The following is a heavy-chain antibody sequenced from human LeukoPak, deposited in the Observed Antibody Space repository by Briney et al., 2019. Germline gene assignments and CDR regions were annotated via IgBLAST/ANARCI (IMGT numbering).Heavy chain of an antibody. CDR2: IYHSGTT. CDR1: AYSITSGYY. CDR3: ARTGYCGGGSCYSDY. Sequence: KTSQTLSLTCPVSAYSITSGYYWSWIRQPPGKGLEWIWSIYHSGTTYYNPSLKSRLTPSVDTSKNQFSLQLTSVTAADTAVYYCARTGYCGGGSCYSDYWGQGTLVTVSS. V-gene: IGHV4-38-2*01. D-gene: IGHD2-15*01. J-gene: IGHJ4*02.